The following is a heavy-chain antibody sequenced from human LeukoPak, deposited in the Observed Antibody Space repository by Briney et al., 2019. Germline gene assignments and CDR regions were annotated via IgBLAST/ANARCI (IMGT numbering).Heavy chain of an antibody. CDR3: ARDSGGYSYGYDYFDY. Sequence: PGGSLRLSCEASGFTFSNHAMHWVRQAPGKGLEWVAVISYDGSNKYYADSVKGRFTISRDNSKNTLYLQMNSLGAEDTAVYYCARDSGGYSYGYDYFDYWGQGTLVTVSS. D-gene: IGHD5-18*01. CDR2: ISYDGSNK. J-gene: IGHJ4*02. CDR1: GFTFSNHA. V-gene: IGHV3-30*04.